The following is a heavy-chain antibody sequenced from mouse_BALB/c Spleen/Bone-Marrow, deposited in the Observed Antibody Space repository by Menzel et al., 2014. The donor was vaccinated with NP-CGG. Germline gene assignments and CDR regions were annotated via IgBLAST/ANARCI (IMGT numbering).Heavy chain of an antibody. CDR3: AREDRYGAWFAY. CDR2: IHYSGST. V-gene: IGHV3-1*02. J-gene: IGHJ3*01. Sequence: EVHLVESGPDLVKPSQSLSPTCTVTDYSITSGYSCHWIRQFPGNKLEWMGYIHYSGSTDYNPSLKSRISITRDTSKNQFYLQLNSVTTEDTATYYCAREDRYGAWFAYWGQGTLVTVSA. D-gene: IGHD2-14*01. CDR1: DYSITSGYS.